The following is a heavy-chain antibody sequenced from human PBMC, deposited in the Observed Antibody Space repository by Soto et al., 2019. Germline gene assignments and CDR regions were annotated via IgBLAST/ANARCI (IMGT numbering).Heavy chain of an antibody. V-gene: IGHV3-33*01. CDR2: IWYDGSNK. CDR3: ASMGTFYYYGMDV. Sequence: GGSLRLSCAASGFTFSSYGMHWVRQAPGKGLEWAAVIWYDGSNKYYADSVKGRFTISRDNSKNTLYLQMNSLRAEDTAVYYCASMGTFYYYGMDVWGQGTTVTVSS. CDR1: GFTFSSYG. J-gene: IGHJ6*02. D-gene: IGHD3-16*01.